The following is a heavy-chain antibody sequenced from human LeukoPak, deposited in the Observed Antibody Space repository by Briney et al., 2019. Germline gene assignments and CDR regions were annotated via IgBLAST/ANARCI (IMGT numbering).Heavy chain of an antibody. D-gene: IGHD4-17*01. J-gene: IGHJ4*02. Sequence: PGGSLRLSCAAPGFTFSSYWMSWVRQAPGKGLEWVSNIKQDGSEKYYVDSVKGRFTISRDNAKNSLYLQMNSLRAEDTAVYYCARYLRDYGDYFDDWGQGTLVTVSS. V-gene: IGHV3-7*01. CDR2: IKQDGSEK. CDR3: ARYLRDYGDYFDD. CDR1: GFTFSSYW.